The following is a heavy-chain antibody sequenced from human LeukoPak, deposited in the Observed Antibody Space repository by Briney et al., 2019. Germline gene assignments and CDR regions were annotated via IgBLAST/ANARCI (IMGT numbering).Heavy chain of an antibody. CDR2: IYYRGST. V-gene: IGHV4-59*01. Sequence: PSETLSLTCTVSGASLSSYYWSWIRQPPGKGLEWIGYIYYRGSTNYNPSLKSRVTISVDTSKNQFSLKLSSVTAADTALYYCASSLDSSGWYFGVYWGQGTLVTVSS. J-gene: IGHJ4*02. CDR3: ASSLDSSGWYFGVY. D-gene: IGHD6-19*01. CDR1: GASLSSYY.